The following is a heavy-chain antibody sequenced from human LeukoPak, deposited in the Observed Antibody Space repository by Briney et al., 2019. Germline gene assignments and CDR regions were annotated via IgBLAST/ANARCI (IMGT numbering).Heavy chain of an antibody. CDR3: ARTSYGYGEWAFDI. D-gene: IGHD5-18*01. J-gene: IGHJ3*02. CDR2: IYYSGST. V-gene: IGHV4-59*01. Sequence: SETLSLTCTVSGGSISSYYWSWIRQPPGKGLEWIGYIYYSGSTNYNPSLKSRVTISVDTSKNQFSLKLSSVTAADTAVYYCARTSYGYGEWAFDIWGQGTMVTVSS. CDR1: GGSISSYY.